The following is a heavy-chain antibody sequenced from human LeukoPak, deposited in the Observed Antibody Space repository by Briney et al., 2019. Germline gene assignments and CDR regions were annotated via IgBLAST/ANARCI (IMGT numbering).Heavy chain of an antibody. D-gene: IGHD2-15*01. CDR3: ATYCSGGSCYSDLGLLDY. CDR1: GFTVSSNY. CDR2: ISGSGGST. J-gene: IGHJ4*02. V-gene: IGHV3-23*01. Sequence: GGSLRLSCAASGFTVSSNYMSWVRQAPGKGLEWVSVISGSGGSTYYADSVKGRFTISRDNSKNTLYLQMNSLRADDTAVYYCATYCSGGSCYSDLGLLDYWGQGTLVTVSS.